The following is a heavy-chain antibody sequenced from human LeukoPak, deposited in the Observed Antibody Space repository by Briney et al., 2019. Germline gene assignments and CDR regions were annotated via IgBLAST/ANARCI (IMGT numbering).Heavy chain of an antibody. Sequence: SETLSLTCTVSGGSISSYYWSWIRQPPGKGLEWIGYIYYSGSTNYNPSLKSRVTISLDTSKNQFSLKLSSVTAADTAVYYCARHHYYYDSIDAFDMWGQGTMVTVSS. V-gene: IGHV4-59*08. CDR1: GGSISSYY. CDR2: IYYSGST. D-gene: IGHD3-22*01. CDR3: ARHHYYYDSIDAFDM. J-gene: IGHJ3*02.